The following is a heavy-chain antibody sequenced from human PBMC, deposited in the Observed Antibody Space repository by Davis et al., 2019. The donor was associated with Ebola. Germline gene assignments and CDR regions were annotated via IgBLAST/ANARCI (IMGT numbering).Heavy chain of an antibody. D-gene: IGHD6-13*01. CDR1: GGSISSYY. Sequence: SETLSLTCTVSGGSISSYYWSWIRQPPGKGLEWIGYIYYSGSTNYNPSLKSRVTISVDTSKNQFSLKLSSVTAADTAVYYCARGGYSSSWYGKLGWFDPWGQGTLVTVSS. CDR3: ARGGYSSSWYGKLGWFDP. J-gene: IGHJ5*02. CDR2: IYYSGST. V-gene: IGHV4-59*12.